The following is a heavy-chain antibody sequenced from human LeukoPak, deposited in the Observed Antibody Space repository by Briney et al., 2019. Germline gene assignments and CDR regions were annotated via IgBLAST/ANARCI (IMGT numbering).Heavy chain of an antibody. CDR2: IYYSGST. CDR3: ARAGRVTRDVDAFDI. CDR1: GSSISSYY. D-gene: IGHD1-14*01. J-gene: IGHJ3*02. Sequence: SETLSLTCTVSGSSISSYYWSWIRQPPGKGLEWIGYIYYSGSTNYNPSLKSRVTISVDTSKNQFSLKLSSVTAADTAVYYCARAGRVTRDVDAFDIWGQGTMVTVSS. V-gene: IGHV4-59*01.